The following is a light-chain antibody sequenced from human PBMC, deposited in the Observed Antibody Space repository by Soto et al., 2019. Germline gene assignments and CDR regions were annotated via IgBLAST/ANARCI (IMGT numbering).Light chain of an antibody. J-gene: IGLJ2*01. CDR3: AVWDDNLNSVV. V-gene: IGLV1-44*01. CDR2: TNN. Sequence: QSALTQPPSVSGTPGQRVTISCSGSSSNIATNSVNWYQQLPATAPRLLIYTNNRRPSEVPDRFSGSKSGTSASLAISGLQSEDEADYYFAVWDDNLNSVVFGGGTKVTVL. CDR1: SSNIATNS.